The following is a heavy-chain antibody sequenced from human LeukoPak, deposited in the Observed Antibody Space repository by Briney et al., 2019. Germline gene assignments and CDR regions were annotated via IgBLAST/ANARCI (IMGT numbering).Heavy chain of an antibody. CDR2: ISSSSSYI. V-gene: IGHV3-21*01. J-gene: IGHJ4*02. Sequence: GGSLRLSCAASGFIFSDYSMNWVRQAPGKGLEWVSSISSSSSYIYYADSVKGRFTISRDNAKNSLYLQMNSLRAEDTAVYYCARDAGLTSTPRFDYWGQGTLVTVSS. CDR3: ARDAGLTSTPRFDY. CDR1: GFIFSDYS. D-gene: IGHD2-2*01.